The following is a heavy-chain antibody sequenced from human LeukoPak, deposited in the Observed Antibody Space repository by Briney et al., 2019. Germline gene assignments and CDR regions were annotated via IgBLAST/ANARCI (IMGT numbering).Heavy chain of an antibody. J-gene: IGHJ5*02. Sequence: ASVKVSCKASGYTFISYGISWVRQAPGQGLEWVGWISAYNGNTNYAQKLQGRVTMTTDTSTSTAYMELRSLRSDDTAVYYCARVQTVLLWFGVIGGRDRGYNWFDPWGQGTLVTVSS. CDR1: GYTFISYG. V-gene: IGHV1-18*01. D-gene: IGHD3-10*01. CDR2: ISAYNGNT. CDR3: ARVQTVLLWFGVIGGRDRGYNWFDP.